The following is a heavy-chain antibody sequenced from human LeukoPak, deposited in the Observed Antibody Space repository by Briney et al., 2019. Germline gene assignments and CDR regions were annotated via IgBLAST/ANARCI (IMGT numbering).Heavy chain of an antibody. Sequence: PSETLSPTCAVSGVSFSGYYRSWIRQPPGKGLEWIGEINHSGSTNYNPYLKSRVTISVDTSKNQFSLKLRSVTAADTAVYYYARGQDGTDFDYWGQGTLVTVSS. CDR3: ARGQDGTDFDY. D-gene: IGHD1-7*01. V-gene: IGHV4-34*01. J-gene: IGHJ4*02. CDR1: GVSFSGYY. CDR2: INHSGST.